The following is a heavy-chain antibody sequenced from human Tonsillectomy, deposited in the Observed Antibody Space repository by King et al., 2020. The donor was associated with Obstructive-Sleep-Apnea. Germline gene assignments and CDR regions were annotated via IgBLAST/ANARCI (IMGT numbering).Heavy chain of an antibody. V-gene: IGHV3-21*01. CDR2: ISSSSSYI. CDR1: GFTFSSYS. Sequence: VQLVESGGGLVKPGGSLRLSCAASGFTFSSYSMNWVRQAPGKGLEWVSSISSSSSYIYYADSVKGRFTISRDNAKNSLYLQMNSLRAEDTAVYYCARDGIRDILTGYYNWFDPWGQGTLVTVSS. CDR3: ARDGIRDILTGYYNWFDP. J-gene: IGHJ5*02. D-gene: IGHD3-9*01.